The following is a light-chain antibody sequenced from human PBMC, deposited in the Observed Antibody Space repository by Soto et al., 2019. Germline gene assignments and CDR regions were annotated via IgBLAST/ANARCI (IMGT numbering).Light chain of an antibody. CDR2: GSS. V-gene: IGKV1-16*02. CDR1: QDINNY. Sequence: DIQMTQSPSSLSASVGDKVTITRRASQDINNYLAWYQQKPGQAPKSLIYGSSNLKSGVPSKFSGSGSGTDFTLTISSLQPEDFATYYCQQYNSYPLTFGGGTKVDIK. J-gene: IGKJ4*01. CDR3: QQYNSYPLT.